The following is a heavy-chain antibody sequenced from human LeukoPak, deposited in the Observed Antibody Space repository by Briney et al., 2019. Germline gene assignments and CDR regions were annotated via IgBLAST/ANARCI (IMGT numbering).Heavy chain of an antibody. Sequence: TTSETLSLTCTVSGVSINSYYWTWIRQPPGKGLEWLGYIYYSGSTHYNPSLNSRVTISMDTSKNHFPLKLSSVTAADTAIYYCARTSRHFYGSGSNLTPWPADMDVWGQGTKVTVSS. D-gene: IGHD3-10*01. CDR3: ARTSRHFYGSGSNLTPWPADMDV. CDR1: GVSINSYY. J-gene: IGHJ6*02. CDR2: IYYSGST. V-gene: IGHV4-59*01.